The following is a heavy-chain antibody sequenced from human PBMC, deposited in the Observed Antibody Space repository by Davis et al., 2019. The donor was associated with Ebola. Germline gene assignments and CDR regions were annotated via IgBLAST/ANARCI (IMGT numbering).Heavy chain of an antibody. CDR3: VRFGRGAY. Sequence: PSETLSLTCSFSDASISSHYWNWIRQPPGKGLEWVGIIYDSGRTNYNPSLKSRDTISADTSKNQFPLNLRSVTAADTAVYYCVRFGRGAYWGQGTLGTVAS. V-gene: IGHV4-59*11. J-gene: IGHJ4*02. CDR1: DASISSHY. D-gene: IGHD3-16*01. CDR2: IYDSGRT.